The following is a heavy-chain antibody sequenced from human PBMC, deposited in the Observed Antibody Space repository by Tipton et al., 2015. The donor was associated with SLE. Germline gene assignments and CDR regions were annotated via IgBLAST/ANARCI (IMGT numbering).Heavy chain of an antibody. CDR3: TSIIRGRSY. D-gene: IGHD3-10*01. CDR1: GFIFSNAW. V-gene: IGHV3-15*01. Sequence: SLRLSCAASGFIFSNAWLNWVRQAPGKGLEWVGRVKTNSGGGTTDYVTPVKGRFSISRDDSKNTVYLQMNSLKVEDTAVYYCTSIIRGRSYWGQGTLVTVSS. J-gene: IGHJ4*02. CDR2: VKTNSGGGTT.